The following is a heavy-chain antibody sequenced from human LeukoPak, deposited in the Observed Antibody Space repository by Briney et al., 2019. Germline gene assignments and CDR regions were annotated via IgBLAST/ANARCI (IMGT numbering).Heavy chain of an antibody. V-gene: IGHV4-30-2*01. J-gene: IGHJ4*02. CDR2: IYHSGSA. CDR1: GGSISSGGYS. D-gene: IGHD3-22*01. Sequence: PSQTLSLTCAVSGGSISSGGYSWTWLRQPPGKGLEWIVYIYHSGSAYYNPSLKSLVSISVDRSKNQFSLSLTPVTAADTAVYFCASGNYYDSSGYYSNWGQGTLVTVSS. CDR3: ASGNYYDSSGYYSN.